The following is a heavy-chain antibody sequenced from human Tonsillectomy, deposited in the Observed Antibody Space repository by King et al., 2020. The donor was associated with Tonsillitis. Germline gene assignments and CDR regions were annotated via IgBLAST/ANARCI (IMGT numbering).Heavy chain of an antibody. J-gene: IGHJ4*02. CDR1: GGTFSSYA. Sequence: QLVQSGAEVKKPGSSVKVSCKASGGTFSSYAISWVRQAPGQGLEWMGGIIPIFGTANYAQKFQGRVTVTADESTSTAYMELSSLRSEDTAVYYCARDLRTSNNYYDSSGYGHWGQGTLVTVSS. CDR3: ARDLRTSNNYYDSSGYGH. D-gene: IGHD3-22*01. CDR2: IIPIFGTA. V-gene: IGHV1-69*01.